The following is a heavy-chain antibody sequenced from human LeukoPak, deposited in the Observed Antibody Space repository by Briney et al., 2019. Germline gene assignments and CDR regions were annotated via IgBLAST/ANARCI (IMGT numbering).Heavy chain of an antibody. V-gene: IGHV3-20*04. CDR3: AKDINDFWSGYYSGVDY. CDR1: GFTFDDYG. Sequence: PGGSLRLSCAASGFTFDDYGMSWVRHAPGKGLEWVSGINWNGGSTGYADSVKGRFTISRDNAKNSLYLQMNSLRAEDTALYYCAKDINDFWSGYYSGVDYWGQGTLVTVSS. CDR2: INWNGGST. J-gene: IGHJ4*02. D-gene: IGHD3-3*01.